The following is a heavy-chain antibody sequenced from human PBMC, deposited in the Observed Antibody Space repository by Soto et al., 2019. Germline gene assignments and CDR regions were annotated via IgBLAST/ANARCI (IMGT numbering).Heavy chain of an antibody. CDR3: ATDLVEMATIIPLFEAFDI. V-gene: IGHV3-23*01. D-gene: IGHD5-12*01. CDR1: GFTFSSYA. CDR2: ISGSGGST. J-gene: IGHJ3*02. Sequence: EVQLLESGGGLVQPGGSLRLSCAASGFTFSSYAMSWVRQAPGKGLEWVSAISGSGGSTYYADSVKGRFTISRDNSKNTLYLQMNSLRAEDTAVYYCATDLVEMATIIPLFEAFDIWGQGTMVTVSS.